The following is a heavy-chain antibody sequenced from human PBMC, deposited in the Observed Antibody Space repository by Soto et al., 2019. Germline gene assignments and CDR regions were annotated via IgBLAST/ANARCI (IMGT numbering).Heavy chain of an antibody. D-gene: IGHD5-18*01. J-gene: IGHJ4*02. Sequence: GGSLRLSCAASGFTFSSYSMNWVRQAPGKGLEWVSSISSSSSYIYYADSVKGRFTISRDNAKNSLYLQMNSLRAEDTAVYYYARDQPGYSYGYGVGYWGQGTLVTVSS. CDR2: ISSSSSYI. CDR3: ARDQPGYSYGYGVGY. V-gene: IGHV3-21*01. CDR1: GFTFSSYS.